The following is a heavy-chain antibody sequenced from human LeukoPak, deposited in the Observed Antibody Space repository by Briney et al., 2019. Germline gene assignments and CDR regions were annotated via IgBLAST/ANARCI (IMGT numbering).Heavy chain of an antibody. V-gene: IGHV3-15*01. J-gene: IGHJ4*02. CDR2: IKSKTDGGTT. Sequence: PGGSLRLSCAASGCTFSNAWMSWVRQAPGKGLEWGGRIKSKTDGGTTDYAVPVKGRFTISRDDSKNTLYLQMNSLKTEDTAVYYCTTLTYCSSTGCRFMWGQGTLVTVSS. D-gene: IGHD2-2*01. CDR3: TTLTYCSSTGCRFM. CDR1: GCTFSNAW.